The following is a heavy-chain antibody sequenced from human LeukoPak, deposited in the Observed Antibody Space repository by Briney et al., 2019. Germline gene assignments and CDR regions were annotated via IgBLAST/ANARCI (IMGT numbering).Heavy chain of an antibody. V-gene: IGHV3-21*01. J-gene: IGHJ5*02. CDR1: GFTFSSYW. CDR2: ISSSSSYI. D-gene: IGHD3-22*01. CDR3: ASIDYYDSSGYLGVVP. Sequence: TGGSLRLSCAASGFTFSSYWMHWVRQAPGKGLEWVSSISSSSSYIYYADSVKGRFTISRDNAKNSLYLQMNSLRAEDTAVYYCASIDYYDSSGYLGVVPWGQGTLVTVSS.